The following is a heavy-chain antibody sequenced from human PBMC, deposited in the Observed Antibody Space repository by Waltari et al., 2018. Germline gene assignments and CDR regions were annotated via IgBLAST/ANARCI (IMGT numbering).Heavy chain of an antibody. V-gene: IGHV4-4*02. CDR3: ARDRGRGLYLDS. CDR2: VHGSGKT. Sequence: QLQLQESGPGLVKPSGTLSLTCAVSGDSMISTYGWNWVRQPPGKGLEGMGQVHGSGKTNYNPSVASRVTISLDTYNKQFSLKVTSATAADTAVYYCARDRGRGLYLDSWGPGTLVAVSP. CDR1: GDSMISTYG. D-gene: IGHD2-15*01. J-gene: IGHJ4*02.